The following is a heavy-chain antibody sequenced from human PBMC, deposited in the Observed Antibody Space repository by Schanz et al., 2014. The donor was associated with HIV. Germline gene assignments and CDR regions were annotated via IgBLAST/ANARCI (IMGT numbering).Heavy chain of an antibody. CDR2: IYYSGRT. D-gene: IGHD6-13*01. Sequence: VQLLESGGGLVQPGGSLRLSCAASGFTFTSYWMSWVRQAPGKGLEWIGYIYYSGRTYYNPSLKSRVTISVDTSKNQFSLKLPSVTAADTAVYYCARDRSSSHYSYFYAMDVWGQGTTVTVSS. CDR1: GFTFTSYW. J-gene: IGHJ6*02. V-gene: IGHV4-59*06. CDR3: ARDRSSSHYSYFYAMDV.